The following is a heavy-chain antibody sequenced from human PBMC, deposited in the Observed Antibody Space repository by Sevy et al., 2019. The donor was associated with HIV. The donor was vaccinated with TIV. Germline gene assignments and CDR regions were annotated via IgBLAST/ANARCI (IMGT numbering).Heavy chain of an antibody. V-gene: IGHV1-18*01. CDR2: ISAYNGNI. CDR1: GYTFTSYG. CDR3: ARGGGKYCSSTSCYGRNNYYYYYGMDV. Sequence: ASVKVSCKASGYTFTSYGISWVRQAPGQVLEWMGWISAYNGNINYAQKLQGRVTMTTDTSTSTAYMELRSLRSDDTAVYYCARGGGKYCSSTSCYGRNNYYYYYGMDVWGQGTTVTVSS. J-gene: IGHJ6*02. D-gene: IGHD2-2*01.